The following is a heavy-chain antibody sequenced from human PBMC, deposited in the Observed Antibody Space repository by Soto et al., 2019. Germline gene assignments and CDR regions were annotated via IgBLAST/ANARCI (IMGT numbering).Heavy chain of an antibody. CDR2: INSDGSST. Sequence: PGGSLRLSCAASGFTFSSYWMHRVRQAPGKGLVWVSRINSDGSSTSYADSVKGRFTISRDNAKNTLYLQMNSLRAEDTAVYYCARGIRFLEWPDDAFDIWGQGTMVTVSS. J-gene: IGHJ3*02. CDR3: ARGIRFLEWPDDAFDI. CDR1: GFTFSSYW. V-gene: IGHV3-74*01. D-gene: IGHD3-3*01.